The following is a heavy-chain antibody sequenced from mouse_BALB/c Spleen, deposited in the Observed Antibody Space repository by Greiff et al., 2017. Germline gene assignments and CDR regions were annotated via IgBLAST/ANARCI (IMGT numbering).Heavy chain of an antibody. CDR3: ARDSLRRLQAMDY. D-gene: IGHD1-2*01. J-gene: IGHJ4*01. V-gene: IGHV5-17*02. CDR1: GFTFSSFG. CDR2: ISSGSSTI. Sequence: EVNVVESGGGLVQPGGSRKLSCAASGFTFSSFGMHWVRQAPEKGLEWVAYISSGSSTIYYADTVKGRFTISRDNPKNTLFLQMTSLRSEDTAMYYCARDSLRRLQAMDYWGQGTSVTVSS.